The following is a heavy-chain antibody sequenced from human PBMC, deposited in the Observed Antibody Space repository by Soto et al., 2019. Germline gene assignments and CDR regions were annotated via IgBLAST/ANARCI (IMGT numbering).Heavy chain of an antibody. CDR2: ISSIDGST. V-gene: IGHV3-23*01. J-gene: IGHJ6*02. CDR3: VKRMESYSRDYGLDV. Sequence: EVQLLESGGGLVQPGGSLRLSCATSGFTFSSYPMTWVRQAPGKGLQWVSTISSIDGSTYYADSVKGRFTISTDISTNTLYLQMNSLRAEDTAVDYCVKRMESYSRDYGLDVWGQGTKVTVSS. D-gene: IGHD1-1*01. CDR1: GFTFSSYP.